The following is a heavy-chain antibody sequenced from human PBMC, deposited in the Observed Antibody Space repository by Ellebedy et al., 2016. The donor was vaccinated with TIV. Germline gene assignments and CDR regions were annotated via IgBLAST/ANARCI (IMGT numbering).Heavy chain of an antibody. CDR3: ARDATTNWGDWFDP. Sequence: PGGSLRLSCAASGFTIADYALHWLRRSPDKGLEWLAVLSHDETRRFLIDSVRGRFSVSRDNLKNTLYLHLASLTPEDTAIYICARDATTNWGDWFDPWGQGTLVTVSS. J-gene: IGHJ5*02. V-gene: IGHV3-30-3*01. CDR1: GFTIADYA. CDR2: LSHDETRR. D-gene: IGHD7-27*01.